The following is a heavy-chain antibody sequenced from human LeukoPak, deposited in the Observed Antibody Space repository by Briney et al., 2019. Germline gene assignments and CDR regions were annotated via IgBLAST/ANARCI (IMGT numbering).Heavy chain of an antibody. CDR2: IIPIFGTA. Sequence: AASVKVSCKASGGTFSSYAISWVRPATGRGLEWMGGIIPIFGTANYAQKFQGRVMITADKSPSTAYMELSSLRSEYTAVYYCARRPRTANWFGPWGQGTLVTVSS. V-gene: IGHV1-69*06. CDR3: ARRPRTANWFGP. CDR1: GGTFSSYA. J-gene: IGHJ5*02. D-gene: IGHD4-17*01.